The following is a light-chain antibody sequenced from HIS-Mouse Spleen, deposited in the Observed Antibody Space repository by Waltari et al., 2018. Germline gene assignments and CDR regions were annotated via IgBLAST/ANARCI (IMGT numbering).Light chain of an antibody. CDR1: SPNNGSNH. CDR3: AAWDDSLNGPV. J-gene: IGLJ2*01. V-gene: IGLV1-44*01. Sequence: QSVLTQPPSASGTPGQRVTISCSGSSPNNGSNHVNWYQQLPGTAPKLLIYSNNQRPSGVPDRFSGSKSGTSASLAISGLQSEDEADYYCAAWDDSLNGPVFGGGTKLTVL. CDR2: SNN.